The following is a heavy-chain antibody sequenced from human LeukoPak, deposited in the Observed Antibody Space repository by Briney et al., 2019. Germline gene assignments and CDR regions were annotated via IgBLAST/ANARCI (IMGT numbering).Heavy chain of an antibody. Sequence: PSETLSPTCAVCGGSFSGYYWSWIRQPPGKGLEWIGEINHSGSTNYNPSLKSRVTISVDTSKNQFSLKLSSVTAADTAVYYCARGLGKLLWFGEPRYNWFDPWGQGTLVTVSS. D-gene: IGHD3-10*01. CDR1: GGSFSGYY. V-gene: IGHV4-34*01. CDR2: INHSGST. J-gene: IGHJ5*02. CDR3: ARGLGKLLWFGEPRYNWFDP.